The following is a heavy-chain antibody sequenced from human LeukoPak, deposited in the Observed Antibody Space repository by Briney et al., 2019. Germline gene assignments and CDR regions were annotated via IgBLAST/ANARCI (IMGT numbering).Heavy chain of an antibody. CDR1: GYTFTGYY. D-gene: IGHD1-14*01. J-gene: IGHJ4*02. Sequence: GASVKVSCKASGYTFTGYYIHWERQAPRQGVEWMGWINSNSGGTNYAQKFQCRVTMTRDTSISTAYMELSSLRSDDTAVYYCAREQVVTGHGGFDYWGQGTLVTVSS. V-gene: IGHV1-2*02. CDR3: AREQVVTGHGGFDY. CDR2: INSNSGGT.